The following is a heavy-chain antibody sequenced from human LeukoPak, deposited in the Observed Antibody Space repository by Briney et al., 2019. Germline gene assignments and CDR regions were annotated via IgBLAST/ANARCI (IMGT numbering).Heavy chain of an antibody. V-gene: IGHV3-21*01. Sequence: GGSLRLSCAASEFTVTTNYMNWVRQAPGKGLEWVAAISTTSGNIYYADSVKGRFTISRDNAKNSLYLQMNSLRVEDTALYYCARRAPSHDFDDWGQGTLVTVSS. CDR2: ISTTSGNI. CDR1: EFTVTTNY. CDR3: ARRAPSHDFDD. J-gene: IGHJ4*02.